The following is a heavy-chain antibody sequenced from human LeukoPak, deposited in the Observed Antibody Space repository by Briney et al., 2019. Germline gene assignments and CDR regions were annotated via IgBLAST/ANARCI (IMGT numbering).Heavy chain of an antibody. Sequence: PGGSLRLSCAASGFTFSSHWMSWVRQAPGKGLEWVANIKQDGSEKYYVDSVKGRFTISRDNAKNSLYLQMNSLRAEDTAVYYCARALRVRGVTADYWGQGTLVTVSS. CDR3: ARALRVRGVTADY. D-gene: IGHD3-10*01. J-gene: IGHJ4*02. CDR2: IKQDGSEK. V-gene: IGHV3-7*01. CDR1: GFTFSSHW.